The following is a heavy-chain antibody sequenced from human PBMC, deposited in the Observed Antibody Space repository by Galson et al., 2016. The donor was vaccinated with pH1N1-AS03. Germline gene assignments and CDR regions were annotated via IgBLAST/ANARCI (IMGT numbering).Heavy chain of an antibody. V-gene: IGHV5-51*03. CDR3: ARRSYSSCWMGAFEI. J-gene: IGHJ3*02. CDR1: GYYFSRYW. D-gene: IGHD5-18*01. Sequence: QSGADVTKPGESLKISCKGSGYYFSRYWVGWVRQKPGIGLEYMRMIYPGDSVTRYSPTFQAHVTISADQSINTAYLQWSSLPASDTAMYYCARRSYSSCWMGAFEIWGLGTMLTVSS. CDR2: IYPGDSVT.